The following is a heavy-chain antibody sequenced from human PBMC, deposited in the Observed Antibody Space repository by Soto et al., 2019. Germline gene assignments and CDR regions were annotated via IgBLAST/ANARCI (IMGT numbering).Heavy chain of an antibody. CDR1: GFTFSSYG. V-gene: IGHV3-33*01. D-gene: IGHD3-10*01. CDR3: ARDLDYGSGSYSDY. J-gene: IGHJ4*02. Sequence: GGSLRLSCAASGFTFSSYGMHWVRQAPGKGLEWVAVLWYDGSNKYYADSVKGRFTISRDNSKNTLYLQMNSLRAEDTAVYYCARDLDYGSGSYSDYWGQGTLVTVSS. CDR2: LWYDGSNK.